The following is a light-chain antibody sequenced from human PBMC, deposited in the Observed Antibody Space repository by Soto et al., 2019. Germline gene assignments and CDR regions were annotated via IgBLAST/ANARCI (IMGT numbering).Light chain of an antibody. CDR3: QQYGSSPGT. CDR2: GAS. Sequence: EIVLTQSPCTLSLSPGERATISCRASQSVSSSYLAWYQQKPGQAPRLLIYGASSRATGIPDRFSGSGSGTDFTLTISRLEPEDFAVYYCQQYGSSPGTFGQGTKVEIK. CDR1: QSVSSSY. V-gene: IGKV3-20*01. J-gene: IGKJ1*01.